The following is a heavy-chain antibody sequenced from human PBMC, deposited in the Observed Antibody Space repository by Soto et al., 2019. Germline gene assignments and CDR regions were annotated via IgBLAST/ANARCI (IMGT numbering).Heavy chain of an antibody. CDR3: ASEDDFWSGYLDLRLDP. Sequence: PVGSLRLSCAASGFTFSSYSMNWVRQAPGKGLEWVSSISSSSSYIYYADSVKGRFTISRDNAKNSLYLQMNSLRAEDTAVYYCASEDDFWSGYLDLRLDPWGQGTLVTVYS. J-gene: IGHJ5*02. V-gene: IGHV3-21*01. CDR2: ISSSSSYI. CDR1: GFTFSSYS. D-gene: IGHD3-3*01.